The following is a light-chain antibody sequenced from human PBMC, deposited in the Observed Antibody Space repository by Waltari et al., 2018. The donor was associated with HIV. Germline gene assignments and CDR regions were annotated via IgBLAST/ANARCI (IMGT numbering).Light chain of an antibody. CDR2: KDK. V-gene: IGLV3-25*03. Sequence: YELTQPPSVSVSPGQTAKNICSGADLPDHYAYLYTQRPGQAPVLVIYKDKERPSGIPERFSGSSSGTTATLTISGVLEEDEADYYCQSADSSETLGVFGGGTKLTVL. CDR3: QSADSSETLGV. J-gene: IGLJ3*02. CDR1: DLPDHY.